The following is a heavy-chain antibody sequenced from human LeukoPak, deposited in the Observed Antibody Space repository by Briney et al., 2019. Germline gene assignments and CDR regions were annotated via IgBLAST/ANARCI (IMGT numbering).Heavy chain of an antibody. CDR1: GFTFSSYG. V-gene: IGHV3-30*18. CDR3: AKDSFYGDYDPDYYYYYGMDV. D-gene: IGHD4-17*01. J-gene: IGHJ6*02. CDR2: ISYDGSNK. Sequence: PGRSLRLSCAASGFTFSSYGMHWVRQAPGKGLEGVAVISYDGSNKYYADSVKGRFTISRDNSKNTLYLQMNSLRAEDTAVYYCAKDSFYGDYDPDYYYYYGMDVWGQGTTVTVSS.